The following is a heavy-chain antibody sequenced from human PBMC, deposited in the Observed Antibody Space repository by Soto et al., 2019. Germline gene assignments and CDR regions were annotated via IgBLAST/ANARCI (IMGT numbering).Heavy chain of an antibody. D-gene: IGHD3-9*01. V-gene: IGHV1-69*02. CDR2: IIPILGIA. J-gene: IGHJ5*02. CDR3: ARLRGTGYSYNWFDP. CDR1: GGTFSSYT. Sequence: QVPLVQSGAEVKKPGSSVKVSCKASGGTFSSYTISWVRQAPGQGLEWMGRIIPILGIANYAQKFQGRVTITADKSTSTAYMELSSLRSEDTAVYYCARLRGTGYSYNWFDPWGQGTLVTVSS.